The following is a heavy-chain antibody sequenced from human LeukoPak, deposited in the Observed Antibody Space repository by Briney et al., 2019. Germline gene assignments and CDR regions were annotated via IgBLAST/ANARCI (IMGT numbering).Heavy chain of an antibody. D-gene: IGHD2-21*02. J-gene: IGHJ4*02. V-gene: IGHV4-34*01. CDR3: ARLGCGGDCYNNYFDY. Sequence: SETLSLTCAVYGGSFSGYYWSWIRQPPGKGLEWIGEINHSGSTNYNPSLKSRVTISVDTSKNQFSLKLTSVTAADTAVYYCARLGCGGDCYNNYFDYWGQGTLVTVSS. CDR1: GGSFSGYY. CDR2: INHSGST.